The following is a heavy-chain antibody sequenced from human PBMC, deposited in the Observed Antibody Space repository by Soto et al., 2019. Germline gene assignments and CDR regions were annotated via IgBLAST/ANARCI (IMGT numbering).Heavy chain of an antibody. D-gene: IGHD3-10*01. CDR3: ARGSTDAYPGSRIFDF. Sequence: VQLVESGGGLVQPGGSLRLSCSASGFTFSSYAMHWVRQAPGKGLEYVSVISSNGGSTYYADSVKGRFTISRDNSKNTLYLQMSSLRVEDSAVYYCARGSTDAYPGSRIFDFWGRGTLVTVSA. CDR2: ISSNGGST. CDR1: GFTFSSYA. V-gene: IGHV3-64*04. J-gene: IGHJ4*02.